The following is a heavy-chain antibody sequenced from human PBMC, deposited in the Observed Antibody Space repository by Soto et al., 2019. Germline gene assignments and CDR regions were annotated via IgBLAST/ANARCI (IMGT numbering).Heavy chain of an antibody. D-gene: IGHD3-22*01. J-gene: IGHJ4*02. CDR1: GFTLSNAW. V-gene: IGHV3-15*01. CDR3: TTGLSNGYYNFDY. Sequence: PGGALRVSCAASGFTLSNAWMSWVRQAPGKGLEWVGRIKGEADGGTTDYAAPVKGRITISRDHSKDTLYLQMNSLKTEDTAVYYCTTGLSNGYYNFDYWGQGT. CDR2: IKGEADGGTT.